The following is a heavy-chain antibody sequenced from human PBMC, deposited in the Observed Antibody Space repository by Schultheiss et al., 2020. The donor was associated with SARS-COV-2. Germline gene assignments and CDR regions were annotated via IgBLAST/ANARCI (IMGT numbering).Heavy chain of an antibody. CDR2: IYYSGST. J-gene: IGHJ5*02. CDR1: GGSISSSSYY. V-gene: IGHV4-39*01. D-gene: IGHD2-2*01. CDR3: ARSRGQLLFPDWFDP. Sequence: SETLSLTCTVSGGSISSSSYYWGWIRQPPGKGLEWIGSIYYSGSTYYNPSLKSRVTISVDTSKNQFSLKLSSVTAADTAVYYCARSRGQLLFPDWFDPWGQGTLVTVSS.